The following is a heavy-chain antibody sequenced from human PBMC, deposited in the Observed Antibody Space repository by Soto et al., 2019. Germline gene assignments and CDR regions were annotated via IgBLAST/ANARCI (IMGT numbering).Heavy chain of an antibody. CDR2: INHGGST. Sequence: SSETLSLTCAVYGGSFSGYYWSWIRQPPGKGLEWIGEINHGGSTNYNPSLKGRVTISVYTSKNQFSLKLSSVTAADTAVYYCARNVLLWFGELLPRGSEVWGNGNTVNASS. J-gene: IGHJ6*04. CDR3: ARNVLLWFGELLPRGSEV. D-gene: IGHD3-10*01. CDR1: GGSFSGYY. V-gene: IGHV4-34*01.